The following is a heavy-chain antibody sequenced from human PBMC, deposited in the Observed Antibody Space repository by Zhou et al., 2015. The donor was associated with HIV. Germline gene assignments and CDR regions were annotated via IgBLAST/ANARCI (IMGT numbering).Heavy chain of an antibody. J-gene: IGHJ4*02. CDR1: GFTFSSYA. V-gene: IGHV3-30-3*01. CDR3: ARDRYGSGSYYKGLFEY. Sequence: QVQLVESGGGVVQPGRSLRLSCAASGFTFSSYAMHWVRQAPGKGLEWVAVISYDGSNKYYADSVKGRFTISRDNSKNTLYLQMNSLRAEDTAVYYCARDRYGSGSYYKGLFEYWGQGTLVTVSS. D-gene: IGHD3-10*01. CDR2: ISYDGSNK.